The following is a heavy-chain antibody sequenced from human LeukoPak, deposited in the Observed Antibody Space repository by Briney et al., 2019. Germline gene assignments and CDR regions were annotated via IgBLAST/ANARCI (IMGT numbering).Heavy chain of an antibody. V-gene: IGHV4-4*07. CDR3: ARVDSSGWRGYYFDY. CDR1: GGSISSYY. CDR2: IYTSGST. J-gene: IGHJ4*02. Sequence: SETLSLTCTVSGGSISSYYWSWIRQPAGKGLEWIGRIYTSGSTNYNPSLKSRVTMSVDTSKNQFSLKLSPVTAADTAVYYRARVDSSGWRGYYFDYWGQGTLVTVSS. D-gene: IGHD6-19*01.